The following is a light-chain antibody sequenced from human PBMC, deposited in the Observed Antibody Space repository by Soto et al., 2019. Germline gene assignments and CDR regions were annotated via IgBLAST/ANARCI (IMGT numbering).Light chain of an antibody. CDR2: GAS. CDR3: QQYGSSPRT. Sequence: IVLTQSAGTLSLYPGERATLSCRASQSVSNSYLAWYQQKPGQAPRLLIYGASSRATGIPDRFSGSGSGTDFTLTISRLEPEDFAVYYCQQYGSSPRTFGQGTKVEVK. J-gene: IGKJ1*01. CDR1: QSVSNSY. V-gene: IGKV3-20*01.